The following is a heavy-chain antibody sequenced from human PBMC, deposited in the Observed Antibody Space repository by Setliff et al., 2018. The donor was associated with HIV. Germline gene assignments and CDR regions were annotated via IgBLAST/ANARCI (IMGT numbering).Heavy chain of an antibody. D-gene: IGHD2-15*01. Sequence: ASVKVSCKVSGYSLTELSMHWVRQAPGKGLEWMGGFDPDDGETVYAQQFQGRVTITADKSTSTAYMELRSLRSEDTAVYYCARGATVAFPNRGGPLSDFYFYYMDVWGKGTTVTAP. J-gene: IGHJ6*03. CDR2: FDPDDGET. CDR3: ARGATVAFPNRGGPLSDFYFYYMDV. CDR1: GYSLTELS. V-gene: IGHV1-24*01.